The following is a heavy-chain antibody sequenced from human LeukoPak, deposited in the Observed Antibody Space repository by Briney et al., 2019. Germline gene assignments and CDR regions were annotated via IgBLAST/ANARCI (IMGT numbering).Heavy chain of an antibody. J-gene: IGHJ5*02. V-gene: IGHV1-8*01. D-gene: IGHD3-16*02. CDR1: GYTFTSYD. CDR3: ARGGAYYDYVWGSYRPEDWFDP. Sequence: ASVKVSCKASGYTFTSYDINWVRQATGQGLEWMGWMNPNSGNTGYAQKFQGRVTMTRNTSISTAYMELSSLRSEDTAVYYCARGGAYYDYVWGSYRPEDWFDPWGQGTLVTVSS. CDR2: MNPNSGNT.